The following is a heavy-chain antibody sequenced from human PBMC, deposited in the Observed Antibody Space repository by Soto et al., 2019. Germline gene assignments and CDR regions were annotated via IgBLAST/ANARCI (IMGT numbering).Heavy chain of an antibody. CDR1: GFIVSSNQ. Sequence: EVQLVESGGGLIQPGGSLRLSCVASGFIVSSNQMSWVRQAPGKGLEWVSVIYSGHTTYYADSVEGRFTISRDDSKNTLYLQMNSLRVEDTAVYYCVRGPSDHKFRIVEWPYVDYWGQGALVTVSS. V-gene: IGHV3-53*01. J-gene: IGHJ4*02. CDR3: VRGPSDHKFRIVEWPYVDY. D-gene: IGHD3-3*01. CDR2: IYSGHTT.